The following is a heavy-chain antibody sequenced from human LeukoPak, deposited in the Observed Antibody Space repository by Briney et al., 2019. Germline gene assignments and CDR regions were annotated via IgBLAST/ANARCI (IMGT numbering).Heavy chain of an antibody. V-gene: IGHV3-9*01. CDR2: ISLISGSL. J-gene: IGHJ1*01. Sequence: GGALRLSCVASGFTLDDYAMHWVRPAPGKGVEWVSRISLISGSLDYADSLKGRFTISRGNAKNSLYLQHTRPGAEDTALYYCTKGPSGIAVAGSPKYFQHWGQGTLVTVSS. D-gene: IGHD6-19*01. CDR3: TKGPSGIAVAGSPKYFQH. CDR1: GFTLDDYA.